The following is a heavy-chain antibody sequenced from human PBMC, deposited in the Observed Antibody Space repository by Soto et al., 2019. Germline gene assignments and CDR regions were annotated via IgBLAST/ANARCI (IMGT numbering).Heavy chain of an antibody. D-gene: IGHD3-22*01. V-gene: IGHV1-69*12. CDR2: IIPIFGTA. CDR1: GGTFSSYA. J-gene: IGHJ6*02. Sequence: QVQLVQSGAEVKKPGSSVKVSCKASGGTFSSYAISWVRQAPGQGLEWMGGIIPIFGTANYAQKFQGRVTIPADESTSTAYMELSSLRSEDTAVYYCARGDYDSSGYYPKGGGMDVWGQGTTVTVSS. CDR3: ARGDYDSSGYYPKGGGMDV.